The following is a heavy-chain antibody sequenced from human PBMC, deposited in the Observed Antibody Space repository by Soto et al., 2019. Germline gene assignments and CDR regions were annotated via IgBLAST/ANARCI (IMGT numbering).Heavy chain of an antibody. CDR1: GGSFSGYQ. J-gene: IGHJ6*03. CDR2: INDSGNI. CDR3: ARGLILWFGELSRRGGYYYYVDV. Sequence: QVQLQQWGAGLLKPSETLSLTCAVYGGSFSGYQWSWIRQTPGKGLEWIGEINDSGNINYNPSLKSRVTILLDTPKKQISLKLSSVTAADPAVYFCARGLILWFGELSRRGGYYYYVDVWGKGTTVTVSS. D-gene: IGHD3-10*01. V-gene: IGHV4-34*01.